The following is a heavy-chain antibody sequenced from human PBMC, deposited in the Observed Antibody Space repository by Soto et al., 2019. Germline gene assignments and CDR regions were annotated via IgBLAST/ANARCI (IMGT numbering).Heavy chain of an antibody. CDR1: GDSNTGAAYY. CDR2: IHYSGST. V-gene: IGHV4-31*03. J-gene: IGHJ6*02. D-gene: IGHD6-13*01. Sequence: SETLSLTCTVSGDSNTGAAYYWSWIRQHPGKGLEWIGHIHYSGSTYYNPSLKSRVSFSVDTSKKQFSLRLTSVTAADTAVYYCARDFRQDQQLPGYYYYGMDVWGQGTTVTVSS. CDR3: ARDFRQDQQLPGYYYYGMDV.